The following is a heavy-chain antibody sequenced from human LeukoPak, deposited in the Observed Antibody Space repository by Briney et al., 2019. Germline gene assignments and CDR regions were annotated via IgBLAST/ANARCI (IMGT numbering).Heavy chain of an antibody. V-gene: IGHV3-30*02. Sequence: GGSLRLSCAASGFTFSSYGMHWVRQAPGKGLEWVAFIRYDGSNKYYTDSLKGRFTISRDNSKNTLFLQMNSLRADDTAIYYCAKGLERESRLDYWGQGTLVTVSS. D-gene: IGHD1-1*01. J-gene: IGHJ4*02. CDR3: AKGLERESRLDY. CDR2: IRYDGSNK. CDR1: GFTFSSYG.